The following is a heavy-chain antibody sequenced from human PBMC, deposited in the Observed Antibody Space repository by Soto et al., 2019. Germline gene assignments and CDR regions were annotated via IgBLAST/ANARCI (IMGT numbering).Heavy chain of an antibody. Sequence: HPGGSLRLSCVASGFILSDYGMHWVRQTPGKGQEWVAFVSSDGSKKLYIDSVKGRFTISGDNSKNTLYLEMNSLTPEDMSLFYCARGDFLYGPCEHWGQGTQVTVSS. D-gene: IGHD2-2*02. CDR1: GFILSDYG. J-gene: IGHJ1*01. V-gene: IGHV3-30*03. CDR3: ARGDFLYGPCEH. CDR2: VSSDGSKK.